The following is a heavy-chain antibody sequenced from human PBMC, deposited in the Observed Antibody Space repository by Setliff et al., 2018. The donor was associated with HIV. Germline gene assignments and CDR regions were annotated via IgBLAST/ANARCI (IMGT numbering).Heavy chain of an antibody. CDR2: ITSGGSHI. Sequence: LRLSCAASGFTFSSYTMNWVRQAPGKGLEWVSSITSGGSHIFYTDSVKGRFTISRDNSRNIVYLQMYSLRIEDTAVYYCAKGIKWLAPWGQGTPVTVSS. J-gene: IGHJ5*02. V-gene: IGHV3-21*04. CDR1: GFTFSSYT. D-gene: IGHD2-15*01. CDR3: AKGIKWLAP.